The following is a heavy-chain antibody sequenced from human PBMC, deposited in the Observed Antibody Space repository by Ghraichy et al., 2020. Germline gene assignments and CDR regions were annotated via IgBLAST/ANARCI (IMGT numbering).Heavy chain of an antibody. D-gene: IGHD3-22*01. J-gene: IGHJ6*02. Sequence: GGSLRLSCAASGFTFDDYAMHWVRQAPGKGLEWVSLISGDGGSTYYADSVKGRFTISRDNSKNSLYLQMNSLRTEDTALYYCAKDMVWSFTGDYDSSGYPYYYGMDVWGQGTTVTVSS. CDR3: AKDMVWSFTGDYDSSGYPYYYGMDV. CDR2: ISGDGGST. CDR1: GFTFDDYA. V-gene: IGHV3-43*02.